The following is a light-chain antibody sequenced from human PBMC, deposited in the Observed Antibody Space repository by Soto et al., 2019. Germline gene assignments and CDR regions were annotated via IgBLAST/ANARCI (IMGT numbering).Light chain of an antibody. J-gene: IGLJ3*02. CDR3: CSYAGSYTWV. V-gene: IGLV2-11*01. CDR1: SSDVGGYNY. Sequence: QSVLTQPRSVSGSPGQSVTISCTGSSSDVGGYNYVSWYQQHPGKAPKLMIYDVSKRPSGVPDRFSGSESGNTASLTISGLQAEDEADHYCCSYAGSYTWVFGGGTKLTVL. CDR2: DVS.